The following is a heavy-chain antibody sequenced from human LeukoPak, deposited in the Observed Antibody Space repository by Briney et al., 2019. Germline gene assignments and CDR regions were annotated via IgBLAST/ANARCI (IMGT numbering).Heavy chain of an antibody. D-gene: IGHD1-26*01. J-gene: IGHJ4*02. Sequence: PGGSLRLSCAASGFTFDDHGMSWVRQAPGKGLEWVSLISWDGGSTYYADSVKGRFTISGDNSKNSLYLQMNSLRAEDTALYYCAKDIRSPLFPGATPSLGIDNWGQGTLVTVSS. CDR2: ISWDGGST. CDR1: GFTFDDHG. CDR3: AKDIRSPLFPGATPSLGIDN. V-gene: IGHV3-43D*03.